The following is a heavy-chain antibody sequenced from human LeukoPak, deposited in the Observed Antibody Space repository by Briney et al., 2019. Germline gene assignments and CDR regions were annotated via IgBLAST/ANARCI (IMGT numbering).Heavy chain of an antibody. CDR1: GFSLSTYG. CDR2: IAHDGAAK. CDR3: ARDWGASDWYNWFDP. V-gene: IGHV3-30*19. J-gene: IGHJ5*02. D-gene: IGHD6-19*01. Sequence: PGRSLRLSCVTAGFSLSTYGMHWVRQAPGKGLEWVAMIAHDGAAKYYTDSVKGRFTISRDNSRNTLYLQMNSLRPEDTAVYYCARDWGASDWYNWFDPWGQGTLVTVSS.